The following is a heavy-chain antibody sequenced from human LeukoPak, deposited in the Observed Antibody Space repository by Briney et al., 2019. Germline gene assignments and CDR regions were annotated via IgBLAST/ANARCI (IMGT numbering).Heavy chain of an antibody. Sequence: PGRSLRLSCAASGFTFSNYGFHWVRQAPGKGLEWVALISSDGNTKYYADSLKGRFTISRDNSKNSLYLQMNSLRVEDTAVYYCAKDRYYEIRGWFDPWGQGTLVTVSS. CDR1: GFTFSNYG. V-gene: IGHV3-30*18. CDR2: ISSDGNTK. CDR3: AKDRYYEIRGWFDP. J-gene: IGHJ5*02. D-gene: IGHD3-9*01.